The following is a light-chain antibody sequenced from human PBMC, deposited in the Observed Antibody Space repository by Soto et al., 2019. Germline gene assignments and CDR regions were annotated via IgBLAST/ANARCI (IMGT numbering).Light chain of an antibody. CDR3: QQYYRTPQT. V-gene: IGKV4-1*01. CDR1: QSVLYSSNNKNY. Sequence: DIVMTQSPDSLAVALGERATIKCKSSQSVLYSSNNKNYLAWYQQTPGQPPQLLIYWASTRESGVPDRFSGSWSGTDFTLTISSLQAEDVAVYYCQQYYRTPQTFGQGTKVDIK. CDR2: WAS. J-gene: IGKJ1*01.